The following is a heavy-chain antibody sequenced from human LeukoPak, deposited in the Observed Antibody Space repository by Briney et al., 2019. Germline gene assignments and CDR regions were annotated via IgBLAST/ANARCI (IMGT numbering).Heavy chain of an antibody. V-gene: IGHV3-23*01. Sequence: PGGSLRLSCAASGFTVSNSGMNWVRQAPGKGLEWVSAIGGSGDNTYYADSVKGRFTISRDNSKNTLYLQMNSLRVEDTAIYYCARGSYSFDYWGQGTLVTVSS. CDR2: IGGSGDNT. CDR1: GFTVSNSG. D-gene: IGHD1-26*01. J-gene: IGHJ4*02. CDR3: ARGSYSFDY.